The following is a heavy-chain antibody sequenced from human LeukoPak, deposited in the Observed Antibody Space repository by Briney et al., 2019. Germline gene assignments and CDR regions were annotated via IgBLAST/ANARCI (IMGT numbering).Heavy chain of an antibody. CDR2: IYTSGST. CDR3: AREGGSYDSSGYYSLHYYFDY. CDR1: GGSISSGSYY. V-gene: IGHV4-61*02. J-gene: IGHJ4*02. Sequence: PSETLSLTCTVSGGSISSGSYYWSWIRQPAGKGLEWIGRIYTSGSTNYNPSLKSRVTISVDTSKNQFSLKMSSVTAADTAVYYCAREGGSYDSSGYYSLHYYFDYWGQGTLVTVSS. D-gene: IGHD3-22*01.